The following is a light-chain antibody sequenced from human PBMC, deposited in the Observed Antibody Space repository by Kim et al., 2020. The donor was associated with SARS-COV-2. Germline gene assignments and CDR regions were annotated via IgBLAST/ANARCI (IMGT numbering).Light chain of an antibody. CDR3: KSRDHIGNHVV. CDR1: SLRSYY. Sequence: ALGQTVRITCQGDSLRSYYASWYQQKPGQAPVLVIYGENNRPSGIPDRFSGSSSGNTASLTIPGAQAEDEADYYCKSRDHIGNHVVFGGGTQLTVL. J-gene: IGLJ2*01. CDR2: GEN. V-gene: IGLV3-19*01.